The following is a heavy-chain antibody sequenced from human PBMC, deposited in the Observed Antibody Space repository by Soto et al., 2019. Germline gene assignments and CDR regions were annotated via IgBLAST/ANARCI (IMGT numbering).Heavy chain of an antibody. J-gene: IGHJ6*02. CDR1: GGSFSGYY. CDR2: INHSGST. CDR3: ARARAGKYYYYYYGMDV. Sequence: QVQLQQWGAGLLKPSETPSLTCAVYGGSFSGYYWSWIRQPPGKGLEWIGEINHSGSTNYNPSLKSRVTISVDTSKNQFSLKLSSVTAADTAVYYCARARAGKYYYYYYGMDVWGQGTTVTVSS. V-gene: IGHV4-34*01. D-gene: IGHD1-1*01.